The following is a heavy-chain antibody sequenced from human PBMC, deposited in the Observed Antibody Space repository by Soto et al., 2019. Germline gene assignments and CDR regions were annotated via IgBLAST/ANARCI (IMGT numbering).Heavy chain of an antibody. Sequence: PGGSLRLSCAASGFTFSDYYMSWIRQAPGKGLEWVSYISSSGSTIYYADSVKGRFTISRDNAKNSLYLQMNSLRAEDTAVYYCERDSGYDSEEKYMDVWGKGTTVTVS. CDR3: ERDSGYDSEEKYMDV. V-gene: IGHV3-11*01. D-gene: IGHD5-12*01. CDR2: ISSSGSTI. J-gene: IGHJ6*03. CDR1: GFTFSDYY.